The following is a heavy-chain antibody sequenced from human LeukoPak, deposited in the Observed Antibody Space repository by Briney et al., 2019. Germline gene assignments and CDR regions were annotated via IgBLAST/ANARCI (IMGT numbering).Heavy chain of an antibody. J-gene: IGHJ4*02. Sequence: GGSLRLSCAASGFTFSSYAMSWVRQAPGKGLEWVSAISGSGGSTYYADSVKGRFTISRDNSKNMIYLEMNSLRAEDTAVYYCAKERNLEIAVAGTIFDCWGQGTLVTVSS. CDR2: ISGSGGST. V-gene: IGHV3-23*01. CDR3: AKERNLEIAVAGTIFDC. D-gene: IGHD6-19*01. CDR1: GFTFSSYA.